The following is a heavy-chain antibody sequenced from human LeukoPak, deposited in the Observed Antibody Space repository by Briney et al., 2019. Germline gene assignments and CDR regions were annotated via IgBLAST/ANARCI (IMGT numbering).Heavy chain of an antibody. J-gene: IGHJ6*03. D-gene: IGHD3-10*01. Sequence: ASVKVSCKASGYTFTGYYMHWVRQAPGQGLEWMGRINPNSGGTNYAQKFQGRVTMTRDTSISTAYMELSRLRSDYTAVYYCARTTGITMVRGVYYYMDVWGKGTTVTVSS. V-gene: IGHV1-2*06. CDR2: INPNSGGT. CDR3: ARTTGITMVRGVYYYMDV. CDR1: GYTFTGYY.